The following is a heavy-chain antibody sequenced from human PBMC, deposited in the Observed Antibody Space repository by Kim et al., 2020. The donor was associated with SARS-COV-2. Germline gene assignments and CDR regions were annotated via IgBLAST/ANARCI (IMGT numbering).Heavy chain of an antibody. J-gene: IGHJ3*02. D-gene: IGHD3-10*02. CDR1: GFTFSDYY. V-gene: IGHV3-11*01. CDR3: ARDLITMLMPPQDAFDI. Sequence: GGSLRLSCAASGFTFSDYYMSWIRQAPGKGLEWVSYISSSGSTIYYADSVKGRFTISRDNAKNSLYLQMNSLRAEDTAVYYCARDLITMLMPPQDAFDIWGQGTMVTVSS. CDR2: ISSSGSTI.